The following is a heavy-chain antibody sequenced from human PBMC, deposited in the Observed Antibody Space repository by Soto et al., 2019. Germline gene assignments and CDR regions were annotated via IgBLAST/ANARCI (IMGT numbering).Heavy chain of an antibody. CDR2: IYYSGST. D-gene: IGHD6-13*01. Sequence: QVQLQESGPGLVKPSQTLSLTCTVSGGSISSGGYYWSWIRQHPGKGLEWIGYIYYSGSTYYNPSLNSRVTISVDTSKNQFSLKLRSVTAAATAVYYCARGGIAAAAPPDYWGQGTLVTVYS. CDR1: GGSISSGGYY. CDR3: ARGGIAAAAPPDY. V-gene: IGHV4-31*03. J-gene: IGHJ4*02.